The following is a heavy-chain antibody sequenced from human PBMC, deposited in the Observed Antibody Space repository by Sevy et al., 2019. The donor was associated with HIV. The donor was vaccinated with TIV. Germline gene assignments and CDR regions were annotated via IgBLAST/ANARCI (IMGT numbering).Heavy chain of an antibody. CDR1: GDSISGYY. D-gene: IGHD3-10*01. Sequence: SETLSLTCTVSGDSISGYYWSWIRQPPGKGLEWIGYIYYSGNTNYNPSLKSRVAISVDTSKNQFSLKLRSVTAADTAIYYCARAYQYYYYGMDVWGQGTTVTVSS. CDR2: IYYSGNT. V-gene: IGHV4-59*01. J-gene: IGHJ6*02. CDR3: ARAYQYYYYGMDV.